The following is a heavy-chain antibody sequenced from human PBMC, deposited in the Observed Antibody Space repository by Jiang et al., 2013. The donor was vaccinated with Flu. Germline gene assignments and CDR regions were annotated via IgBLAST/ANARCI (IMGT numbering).Heavy chain of an antibody. CDR3: ARGSLSAYYDFWSGYDYYGMDV. D-gene: IGHD3-3*01. Sequence: TFSSYAISWVRQAPGQGLEWMGGIIPIFGTANYAQKFQGRVTITADKSTSTAYMELSSLRSEDTAVYYCARGSLSAYYDFWSGYDYYGMDVWGQGTTVTVSS. CDR2: IIPIFGTA. J-gene: IGHJ6*02. CDR1: TFSSYA. V-gene: IGHV1-69*06.